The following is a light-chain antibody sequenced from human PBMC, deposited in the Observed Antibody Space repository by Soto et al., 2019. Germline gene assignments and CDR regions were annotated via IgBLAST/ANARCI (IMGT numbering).Light chain of an antibody. CDR1: SSDVGNYNY. J-gene: IGLJ2*01. CDR2: DVS. V-gene: IGLV2-11*01. CDR3: CSYAGSYTLV. Sequence: QSALTQPRSVSGSPGQSVTISCTGTSSDVGNYNYVSWYQQHPGKAPKVMIYDVSKRPSGVPDRFSGSKSGNTASLTISGLQAEDEADYYCCSYAGSYTLVFGGGTKLTVL.